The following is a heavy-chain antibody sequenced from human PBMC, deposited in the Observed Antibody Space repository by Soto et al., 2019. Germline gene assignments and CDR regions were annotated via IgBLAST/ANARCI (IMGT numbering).Heavy chain of an antibody. Sequence: QVQLVESGGGVVQPGRSLRLSCAASGFTFSSYGMHWVRQAPGKGLEWVAVIWYDGSNKYYADSVKGRFTISRDNSKNTLYLQMNSLRAEDTAVYYCARATHAPFFDYWGQGTLVTVSS. J-gene: IGHJ4*02. CDR1: GFTFSSYG. CDR3: ARATHAPFFDY. CDR2: IWYDGSNK. V-gene: IGHV3-33*01.